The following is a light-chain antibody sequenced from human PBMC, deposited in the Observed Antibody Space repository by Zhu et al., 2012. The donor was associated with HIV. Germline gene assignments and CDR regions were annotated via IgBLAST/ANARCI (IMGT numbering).Light chain of an antibody. CDR2: DAS. J-gene: IGKJ3*01. CDR3: QQLNTYPLFT. Sequence: DVQLTQSPSFLSASVGDRVTITCRASESIRRYLAWYQQKPGKAPKLLMYDASTLQSGVPSTFSGSGSGTEFTLTISSLQPEDFAIYYCQQLNTYPLFTFGPWDPKWISN. CDR1: ESIRRY. V-gene: IGKV1-9*01.